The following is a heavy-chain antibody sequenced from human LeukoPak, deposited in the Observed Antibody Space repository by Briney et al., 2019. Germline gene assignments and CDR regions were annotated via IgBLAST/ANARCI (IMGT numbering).Heavy chain of an antibody. CDR3: ARLFGIAVAAYDAFDI. D-gene: IGHD6-19*01. CDR1: GYRFTSSW. CDR2: IQPGDSET. V-gene: IGHV5-51*01. Sequence: GESLKISCKGSGYRFTSSWIGWVRHMPGKGLEWMGIIQPGDSETRYSPSFQGQVTISAGKSISTAYLQWSSLKASDTAMYYCARLFGIAVAAYDAFDIWGQGTMVTVSS. J-gene: IGHJ3*02.